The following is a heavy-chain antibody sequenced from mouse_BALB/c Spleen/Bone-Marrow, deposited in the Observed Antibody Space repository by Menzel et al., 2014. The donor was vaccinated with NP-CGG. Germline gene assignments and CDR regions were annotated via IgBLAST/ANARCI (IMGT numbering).Heavy chain of an antibody. V-gene: IGHV1S81*02. CDR3: SRGRRDALDY. CDR2: INPSNGGT. CDR1: GYTFTSYY. J-gene: IGHJ4*01. Sequence: VQLQQSGAELVKPGASVKLSCKASGYTFTSYYMYWVKQRPGQGLEWFGEINPSNGGTNFNEKFKSKATLTVDKSSSTAYMQLSSLTSEDSAVYYCSRGRRDALDYRGQGTSVTVSS.